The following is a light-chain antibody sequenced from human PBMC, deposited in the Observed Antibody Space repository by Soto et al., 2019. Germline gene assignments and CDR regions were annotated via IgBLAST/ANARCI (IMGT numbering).Light chain of an antibody. CDR1: QSISSW. Sequence: DIQMTQSPSTLSASVGDRVTITCRASQSISSWLAWYQQKPGKAPKLLIYDASSLESGVPSRFSGSGSGTEFTLTISSLQPDDFATYYCRQFNSYSSVGPGTKVDIK. CDR2: DAS. CDR3: RQFNSYSS. V-gene: IGKV1-5*01. J-gene: IGKJ3*01.